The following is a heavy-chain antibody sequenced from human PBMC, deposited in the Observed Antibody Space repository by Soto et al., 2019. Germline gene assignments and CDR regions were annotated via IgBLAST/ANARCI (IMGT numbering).Heavy chain of an antibody. CDR3: AGSFKYGSGTFDAFDI. D-gene: IGHD3-10*01. Sequence: ASVKVSCKASGGTFSSYAISWVRQAPGQGLEWMGGIIPIFGTTNYAGKFRGRVSITADESTSTAYVELSSLRSEDTAVYYCAGSFKYGSGTFDAFDIWGQGTMVTVS. V-gene: IGHV1-69*13. J-gene: IGHJ3*02. CDR2: IIPIFGTT. CDR1: GGTFSSYA.